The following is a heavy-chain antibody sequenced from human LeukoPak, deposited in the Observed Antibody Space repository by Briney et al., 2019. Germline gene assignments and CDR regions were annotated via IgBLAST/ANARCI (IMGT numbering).Heavy chain of an antibody. CDR2: IYPGDSDT. CDR3: ARRTVPEKTFPNTFDI. CDR1: GYSFTNYW. D-gene: IGHD1-1*01. V-gene: IGHV5-51*01. J-gene: IGHJ3*02. Sequence: GESLKISCKGSGYSFTNYWIGWVRQMPGKGLEWMGIIYPGDSDTKYSPSFQGQVTISADKSISTAYLQWSSLKASDTAMYYCARRTVPEKTFPNTFDIWGQGTMVTVSS.